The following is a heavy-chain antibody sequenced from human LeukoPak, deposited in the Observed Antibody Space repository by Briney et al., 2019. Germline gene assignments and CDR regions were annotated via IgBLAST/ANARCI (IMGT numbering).Heavy chain of an antibody. V-gene: IGHV4-61*02. D-gene: IGHD5-18*01. J-gene: IGHJ3*02. CDR1: GGSISSGSYY. CDR3: ACGYSYGTHDAFDI. CDR2: IYTSGST. Sequence: SQTLSLTCTVSGGSISSGSYYWSWIRQPAGKGLEWIGRIYTSGSTNYNPSLKSRVTISVDTSKNQFSLKLSSVTAADTAVYYCACGYSYGTHDAFDIWGQGTMVTVSS.